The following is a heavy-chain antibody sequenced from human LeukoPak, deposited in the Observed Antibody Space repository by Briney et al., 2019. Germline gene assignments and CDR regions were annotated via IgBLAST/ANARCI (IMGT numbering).Heavy chain of an antibody. D-gene: IGHD3-10*01. CDR3: AISYYYGSGSYYRYYYYYMDV. Sequence: GASVKVSCKASGGTFSSYAISWVRQAPGQGLEWMGGIIPIFGTANYAQKFQGRVTITADESTSTAYMELSSLRSEDTAVYYCAISYYYGSGSYYRYYYYYMDVWGKGTTVTISS. J-gene: IGHJ6*03. V-gene: IGHV1-69*13. CDR2: IIPIFGTA. CDR1: GGTFSSYA.